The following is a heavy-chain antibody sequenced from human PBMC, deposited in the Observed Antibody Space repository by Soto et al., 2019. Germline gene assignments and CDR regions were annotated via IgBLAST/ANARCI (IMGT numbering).Heavy chain of an antibody. CDR2: IKSKTDGGTT. CDR3: TTEGYSYGYGLDAFDI. J-gene: IGHJ3*02. CDR1: SVSNAW. D-gene: IGHD5-18*01. V-gene: IGHV3-15*07. Sequence: SVSNAWMNWVRQAPGKGLAWVGRIKSKTDGGTTDYAAPVKGRFTISRDDSKNTLYLQMNSLKTEDTAVYYCTTEGYSYGYGLDAFDIWGQGTMVTVSS.